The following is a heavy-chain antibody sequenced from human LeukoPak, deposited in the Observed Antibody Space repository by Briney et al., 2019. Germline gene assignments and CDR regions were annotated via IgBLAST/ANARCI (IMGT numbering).Heavy chain of an antibody. D-gene: IGHD3-3*01. CDR2: INPNSGGT. CDR3: ARGLSDFWSGYYTGSRGY. V-gene: IGHV1-2*02. J-gene: IGHJ4*02. CDR1: GYTFTGYY. Sequence: ASVKVSCKASGYTFTGYYMHWVRQAPGQGLEWMGWINPNSGGTNYAQKFQGRVTMTRDTSISTAYMELSRLRSDDTAVYYCARGLSDFWSGYYTGSRGYWGQGTLVTVSS.